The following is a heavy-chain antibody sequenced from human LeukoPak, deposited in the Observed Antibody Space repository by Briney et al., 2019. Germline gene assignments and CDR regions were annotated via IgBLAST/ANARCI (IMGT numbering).Heavy chain of an antibody. CDR1: GFTFSSYA. Sequence: GGSLRLSWAASGFTFSSYAMSWVRQAPGKGLEWVSAISGSGGSTYYADSVKGRFTISRDNSKNTLYLQMNSLRAEDTAVYYCAKGGFQFGGLIDYWGQGTLVTVSS. D-gene: IGHD3-10*01. J-gene: IGHJ4*02. CDR3: AKGGFQFGGLIDY. CDR2: ISGSGGST. V-gene: IGHV3-23*01.